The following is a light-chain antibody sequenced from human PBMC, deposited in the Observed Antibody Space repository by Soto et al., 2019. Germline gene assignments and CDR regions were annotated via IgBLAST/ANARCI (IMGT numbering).Light chain of an antibody. Sequence: EILLPQSPATLSLSPGERATLSCRASQSVKTFLLWYQHRPGQAPRVLIYDASHRATGIPARFSGVGSGTEFTLTISSLQSEDVAVYYCQQYNKWPQTFGQGTRLEIK. V-gene: IGKV3-15*01. CDR3: QQYNKWPQT. J-gene: IGKJ5*01. CDR1: QSVKTF. CDR2: DAS.